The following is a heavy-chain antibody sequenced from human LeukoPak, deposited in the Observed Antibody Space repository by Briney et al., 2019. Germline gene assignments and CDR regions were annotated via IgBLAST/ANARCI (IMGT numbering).Heavy chain of an antibody. J-gene: IGHJ4*02. CDR2: INHSGST. CDR1: GGSISSGSYY. V-gene: IGHV4-39*07. D-gene: IGHD6-19*01. CDR3: ARVSQKNQAVAGSFDY. Sequence: SETLSLTCTVSGGSISSGSYYWSWIRQPPGKGLEWIGEINHSGSTNYNPSLKSRVTISVDTSKNQFSLKLSSVTAADTAVYYCARVSQKNQAVAGSFDYWGQGTLVTVSS.